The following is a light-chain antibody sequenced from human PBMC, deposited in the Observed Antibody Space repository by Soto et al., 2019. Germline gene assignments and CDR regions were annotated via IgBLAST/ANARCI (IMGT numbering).Light chain of an antibody. Sequence: EILLTQSPSTLSLSPGERATLSCRASQSGTSNYLAWYQQKPGQAPRLLIYGASSRATGIPDRFSGSGSGTDFTLTISRLEPEDFAVYYCQQYGASPTTFGQGTKLEI. V-gene: IGKV3-20*01. CDR2: GAS. J-gene: IGKJ2*01. CDR3: QQYGASPTT. CDR1: QSGTSNY.